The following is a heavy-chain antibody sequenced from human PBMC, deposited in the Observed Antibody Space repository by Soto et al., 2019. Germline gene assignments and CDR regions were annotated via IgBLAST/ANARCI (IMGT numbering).Heavy chain of an antibody. J-gene: IGHJ6*02. CDR2: IRSKAYGGTT. Sequence: VQLVQSGGGLVQPGRSLRLSCTASGFTFGDYAMTWVRQAPGKGLEWVGFIRSKAYGGTTEYAASVKGRFTISRDDSKSIAYLQMNSLKTEDTAVYYCTRAPHWGSYYYYGMDVWGQGTTVTVSS. V-gene: IGHV3-49*04. CDR1: GFTFGDYA. D-gene: IGHD7-27*01. CDR3: TRAPHWGSYYYYGMDV.